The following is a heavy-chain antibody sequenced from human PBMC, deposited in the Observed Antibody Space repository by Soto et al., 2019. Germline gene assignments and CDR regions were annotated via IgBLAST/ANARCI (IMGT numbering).Heavy chain of an antibody. J-gene: IGHJ4*02. V-gene: IGHV3-30-3*01. D-gene: IGHD4-17*01. CDR2: ISYDGSNK. CDR3: ARVPTTVILGSIYFDY. CDR1: GFTFSNYA. Sequence: QVQLVESGGGVVQPGRSLRLSCAASGFTFSNYAMHWVRQAPGKGLEWVAVISYDGSNKYYADSVKGRFTISRDNSKNTLYLQMNSLRAEDTAVYYCARVPTTVILGSIYFDYWGQGTLVTVSS.